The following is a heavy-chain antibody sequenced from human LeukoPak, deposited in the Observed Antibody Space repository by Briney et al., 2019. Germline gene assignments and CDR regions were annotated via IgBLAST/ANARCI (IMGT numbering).Heavy chain of an antibody. CDR1: GFTFSSYE. Sequence: GGSLRLSCAASGFTFSSYEMNWVRQAPGKGLEWVSYISSSGSTIYYADSVKGRFTISRDNAKNSLYLQMNSLRAEDTAVYYCAKESYYYDSSGYYPYFDYWGQGTLVTVSS. CDR3: AKESYYYDSSGYYPYFDY. D-gene: IGHD3-22*01. J-gene: IGHJ4*02. CDR2: ISSSGSTI. V-gene: IGHV3-48*03.